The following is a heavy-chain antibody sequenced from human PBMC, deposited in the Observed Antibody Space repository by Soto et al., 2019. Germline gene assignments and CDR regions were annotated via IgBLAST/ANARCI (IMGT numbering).Heavy chain of an antibody. Sequence: PSETLSLTFTVSAGSISNYYWSWIRQPPGKGLEWIGYIYYRGSTNYNPSLKSRVTISVDTSKNQFSLKLSSVTAADTAVYYCARRSSWDYFDYWGQGTLVTVSS. CDR1: AGSISNYY. J-gene: IGHJ4*02. D-gene: IGHD6-13*01. V-gene: IGHV4-59*08. CDR2: IYYRGST. CDR3: ARRSSWDYFDY.